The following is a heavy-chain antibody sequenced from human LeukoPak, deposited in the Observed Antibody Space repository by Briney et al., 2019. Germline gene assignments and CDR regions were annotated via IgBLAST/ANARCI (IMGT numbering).Heavy chain of an antibody. CDR3: AKDRNGYSSTFDY. CDR2: IRYDGSNK. J-gene: IGHJ4*02. V-gene: IGHV3-30*02. D-gene: IGHD5-18*01. CDR1: GFTLSSYG. Sequence: GGSLRLPCAASGFTLSSYGMHWIRQAPDKRLEWVAFIRYDGSNKNYADSVKGRFTISRDNPKNTLFLQMNSLRPEDTAVYYCAKDRNGYSSTFDYWGQGTLVTVSS.